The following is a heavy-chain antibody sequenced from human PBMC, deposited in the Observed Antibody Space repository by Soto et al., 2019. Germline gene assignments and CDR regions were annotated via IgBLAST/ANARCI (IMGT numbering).Heavy chain of an antibody. CDR3: AKDQDCSGGSCYSRDAFDI. CDR1: GFSFSSYA. Sequence: GGSLGLSCAAYGFSFSSYAMRWVRQAPGKGLEWVSAISGSGGSTYYADSVKGRFTISRDNSKNTLYLQMNSLRAEDTAVYYCAKDQDCSGGSCYSRDAFDIWGQGTMVTVSS. J-gene: IGHJ3*02. CDR2: ISGSGGST. V-gene: IGHV3-23*01. D-gene: IGHD2-15*01.